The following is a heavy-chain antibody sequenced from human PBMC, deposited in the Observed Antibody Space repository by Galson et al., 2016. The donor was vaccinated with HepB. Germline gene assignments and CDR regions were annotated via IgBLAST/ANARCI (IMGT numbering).Heavy chain of an antibody. V-gene: IGHV3-30*03. CDR2: VSYDGNTK. J-gene: IGHJ3*01. Sequence: SLRLSCAASGFSFSGYAIHWVRQPPGKGLEWVALVSYDGNTKYYTDSVKGRFTISRDNSENTSYLQMNSLRPGDTAMYYCAVLESSRTSFSGYTFDVWGQGTLVTVSS. CDR1: GFSFSGYA. CDR3: AVLESSRTSFSGYTFDV. D-gene: IGHD2-2*01.